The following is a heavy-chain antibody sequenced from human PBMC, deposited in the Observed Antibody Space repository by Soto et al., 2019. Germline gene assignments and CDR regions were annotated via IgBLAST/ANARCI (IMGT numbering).Heavy chain of an antibody. J-gene: IGHJ6*03. CDR3: AKDTSSSPYSMDV. CDR2: ITGRTGTT. Sequence: EVQVLESGGGSVQPGGSLRLSCAASGFTFSNFAMRWVRHAPGKGLEWVSEITGRTGTTYYADSVKGRFIISRDNSKNTVHLQRNILRAEDPDVDYWAKDTSSSPYSMDVWGKGTTVTVSS. V-gene: IGHV3-23*01. CDR1: GFTFSNFA. D-gene: IGHD2-2*01.